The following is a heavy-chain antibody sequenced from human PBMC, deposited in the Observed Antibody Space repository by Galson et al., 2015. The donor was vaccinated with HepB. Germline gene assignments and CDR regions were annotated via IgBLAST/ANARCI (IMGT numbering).Heavy chain of an antibody. CDR2: IKSNTDGGTT. CDR3: TTPLVTMVRGVIITLGEYGMDV. Sequence: SLRLSCAASGFTFSNAWMSWVRQAPGKGLEWVGRIKSNTDGGTTDYAAPVKGRFTISRDDSKNTLYLQMNSLKTEDTAVYYCTTPLVTMVRGVIITLGEYGMDVWGQGTTVTVSS. J-gene: IGHJ6*02. CDR1: GFTFSNAW. V-gene: IGHV3-15*01. D-gene: IGHD3-10*01.